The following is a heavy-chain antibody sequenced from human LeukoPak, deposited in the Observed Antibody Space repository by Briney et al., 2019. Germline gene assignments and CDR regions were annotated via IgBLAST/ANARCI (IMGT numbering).Heavy chain of an antibody. V-gene: IGHV3-48*04. D-gene: IGHD3-9*01. J-gene: IGHJ4*02. CDR1: GFYLEDYS. CDR3: ARILSGYDAFDY. CDR2: ISSSSANI. Sequence: GGSLRLSCVASGFYLEDYSVNWCRQAPGKGLEWLSYISSSSANIAYADSVRGRVTVSRDNAKNSLYLQMGSLSVDDTAVYYCARILSGYDAFDYWGQGTLVTVSS.